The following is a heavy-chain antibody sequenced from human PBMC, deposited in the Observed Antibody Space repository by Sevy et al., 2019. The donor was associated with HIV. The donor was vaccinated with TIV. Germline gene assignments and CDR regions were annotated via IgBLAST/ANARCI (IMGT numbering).Heavy chain of an antibody. CDR2: TRNKADGYTT. J-gene: IGHJ4*02. Sequence: GGSLRLSCVASGFTFSDHYMEWVRQAPGKGLEWVGRTRNKADGYTTDYAASVKGRFTISRKEAKNSLYVQMNSLKAEDTAVYYCATHAGIAAAGRVFDYWGQGTLVTVSS. V-gene: IGHV3-72*01. CDR1: GFTFSDHY. D-gene: IGHD6-13*01. CDR3: ATHAGIAAAGRVFDY.